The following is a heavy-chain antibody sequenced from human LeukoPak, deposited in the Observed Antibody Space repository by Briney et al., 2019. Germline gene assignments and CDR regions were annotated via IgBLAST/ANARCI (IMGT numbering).Heavy chain of an antibody. Sequence: ASVTVSCKASGYIFTSYVTHWVRQAPGQRLEWMGWINAGNGNTKSSQKFQGRVTIIRDTSASTAYMEVSSLRSEDTSVYYCARASPGYSYDYFDYWGQGTLVTVSS. J-gene: IGHJ4*02. CDR1: GYIFTSYV. V-gene: IGHV1-3*01. CDR2: INAGNGNT. CDR3: ARASPGYSYDYFDY. D-gene: IGHD5-18*01.